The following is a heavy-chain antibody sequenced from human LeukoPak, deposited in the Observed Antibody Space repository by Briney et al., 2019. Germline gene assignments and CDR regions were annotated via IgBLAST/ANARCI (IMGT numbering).Heavy chain of an antibody. CDR3: AKDGVATQHALDI. D-gene: IGHD5-12*01. Sequence: GGSVRLSCAASGFNFRAYAMTWVRQAPGKGLDWVSGISGSGGTTYYADSVRGRFTISRDNSKNTVYLQLNNLRAEDTALYYCAKDGVATQHALDIWGHGTMVTVSS. V-gene: IGHV3-23*01. J-gene: IGHJ3*02. CDR2: ISGSGGTT. CDR1: GFNFRAYA.